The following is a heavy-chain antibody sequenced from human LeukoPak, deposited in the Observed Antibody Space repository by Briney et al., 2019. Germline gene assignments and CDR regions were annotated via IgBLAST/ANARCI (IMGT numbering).Heavy chain of an antibody. CDR2: INHSGST. J-gene: IGHJ4*02. CDR3: ARVSDYGSGGFDY. CDR1: GGSSVGYG. Sequence: PSAMLSLTWAVEGGSSVGYGGSCIRQHPRKGLELIGEINHSGSTNYNPSLKSRVTISVDTSKNQFSLKLSSVTAADTAVYYCARVSDYGSGGFDYWGQGTLVTVSS. V-gene: IGHV4-34*01. D-gene: IGHD3-10*01.